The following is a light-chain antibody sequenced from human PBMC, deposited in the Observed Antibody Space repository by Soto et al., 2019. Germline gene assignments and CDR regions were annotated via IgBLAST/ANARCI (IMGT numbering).Light chain of an antibody. CDR1: SCDIGGDNY. J-gene: IGLJ1*01. CDR3: CSYAGTTHV. Sequence: QSALTQPPSVSGSPGQSVTISCTGTSCDIGGDNYVSCYQQLPGNAPKLMIYDVSKRPSEVPDRFSGSNSGNTASLTISGLQAEDEADYYCCSYAGTTHVFGTGTKLTVL. CDR2: DVS. V-gene: IGLV2-11*01.